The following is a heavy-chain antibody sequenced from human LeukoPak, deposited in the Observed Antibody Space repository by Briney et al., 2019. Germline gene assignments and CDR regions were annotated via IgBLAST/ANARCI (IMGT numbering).Heavy chain of an antibody. V-gene: IGHV3-11*01. D-gene: IGHD2-15*01. Sequence: PGGSLRLSCAASGFTFSDHYLNWIRQAPGKGLEWVSYISSSGSTVYYADSVQGRFTISRDNSKSTLCLQMNSLRAEDTAVYYCAKQLGYCSDGSCYFPYWGQGTLVTVSS. CDR1: GFTFSDHY. CDR3: AKQLGYCSDGSCYFPY. J-gene: IGHJ4*02. CDR2: ISSSGSTV.